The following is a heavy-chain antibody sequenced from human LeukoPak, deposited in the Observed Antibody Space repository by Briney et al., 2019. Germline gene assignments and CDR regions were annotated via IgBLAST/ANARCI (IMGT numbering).Heavy chain of an antibody. CDR2: INHSGST. Sequence: KPSETLSLTCAVYGGSFSGYYWSWIRQPPGKGLEWIGEINHSGSTNYNPSLKSRVTISVDTSKNQFSLKLSSVTAADTAVYYCARAPRGVVLDYWGQGTLVTVSS. CDR1: GGSFSGYY. D-gene: IGHD2-2*01. CDR3: ARAPRGVVLDY. J-gene: IGHJ4*02. V-gene: IGHV4-34*01.